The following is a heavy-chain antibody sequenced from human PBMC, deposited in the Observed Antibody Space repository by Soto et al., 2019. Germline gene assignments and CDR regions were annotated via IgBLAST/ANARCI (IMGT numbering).Heavy chain of an antibody. CDR2: MNPNSGNT. Sequence: ASVKVSCKASGYTFTSYDINWVRQATGQGLEWMGWMNPNSGNTGYAQKFQGRVTMTRNTSISTAYMELSSLRAEDTAVYYCARDRGPYPGPMVYAPGAFDPWGQGTLVTVSS. CDR3: ARDRGPYPGPMVYAPGAFDP. J-gene: IGHJ5*02. D-gene: IGHD2-8*01. V-gene: IGHV1-8*01. CDR1: GYTFTSYD.